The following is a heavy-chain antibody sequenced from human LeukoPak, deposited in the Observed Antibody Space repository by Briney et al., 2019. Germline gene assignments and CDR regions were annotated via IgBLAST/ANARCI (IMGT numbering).Heavy chain of an antibody. CDR3: ARRLYSSGWYRGGDFDY. V-gene: IGHV4-34*01. J-gene: IGHJ4*02. Sequence: PSETLSLTCAVYGGSFSGYYWSWIRQPPGKGLEWIGEINHSGSTNYNPSLKSRVTISVDTSKNQFSLKLSSVTAADTAVYYCARRLYSSGWYRGGDFDYWGQGTLVTVSS. CDR1: GGSFSGYY. CDR2: INHSGST. D-gene: IGHD6-19*01.